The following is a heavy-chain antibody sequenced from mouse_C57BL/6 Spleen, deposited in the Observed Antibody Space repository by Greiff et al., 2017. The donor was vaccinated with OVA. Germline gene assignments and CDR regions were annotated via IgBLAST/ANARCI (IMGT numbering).Heavy chain of an antibody. Sequence: VQLQQSGPELVKPGASVKISCKASGYAFSSSWMNWVKQRPGKGLEWIGRIYPGDGDTNYNGKFKGKATLTADKYSSTAYMQLSSLTSENSAVYFCAIWLPLYAMDYWGPGTSVTV. CDR2: IYPGDGDT. CDR3: AIWLPLYAMDY. D-gene: IGHD2-2*01. CDR1: GYAFSSSW. V-gene: IGHV1-82*01. J-gene: IGHJ4*01.